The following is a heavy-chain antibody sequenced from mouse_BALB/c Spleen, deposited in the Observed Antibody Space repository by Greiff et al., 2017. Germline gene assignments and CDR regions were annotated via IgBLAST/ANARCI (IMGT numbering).Heavy chain of an antibody. D-gene: IGHD1-1*01. J-gene: IGHJ2*01. Sequence: EVKLMESGGGLVQPGGSRKLSCAASGFTFSSYGMSWVRQTPDKRLEWVATISSGGSYTYYPDSVKGRFTISRDNAKNTLYLQMSSLKSEDTAMYYCARQGYYGSSLDYWGQGTTLTVSS. CDR3: ARQGYYGSSLDY. CDR2: ISSGGSYT. CDR1: GFTFSSYG. V-gene: IGHV5-6*03.